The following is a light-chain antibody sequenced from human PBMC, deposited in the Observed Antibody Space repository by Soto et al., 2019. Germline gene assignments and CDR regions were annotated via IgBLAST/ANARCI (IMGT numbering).Light chain of an antibody. Sequence: NFMLTQPHSVSESPGKTVTISCTGSSGSIASNYVQWYQQRPGSAPTTVIYEDNQRPSGVPDRFSGAKSGNAASLIISGLQPEDEADYFCASYTDYNPLVIFGGGTKLTVL. CDR1: SGSIASNY. J-gene: IGLJ2*01. CDR3: ASYTDYNPLVI. CDR2: EDN. V-gene: IGLV6-57*02.